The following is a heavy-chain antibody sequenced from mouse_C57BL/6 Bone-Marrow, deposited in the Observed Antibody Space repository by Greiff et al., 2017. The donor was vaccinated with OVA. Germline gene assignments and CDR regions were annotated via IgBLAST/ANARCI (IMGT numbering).Heavy chain of an antibody. CDR3: ARRGYYEYFDV. J-gene: IGHJ1*03. Sequence: QVQLQQPGAELVKPGASVKMSCKASGFTFTSYWITWVIQRPGQGLAWLGDFYPGSGSTNYNEKFKSKATLTVDTSSSTAYMQLSSLTSEDSAVYYCARRGYYEYFDVWGTGTTVTVAS. CDR1: GFTFTSYW. CDR2: FYPGSGST. D-gene: IGHD2-4*01. V-gene: IGHV1-55*01.